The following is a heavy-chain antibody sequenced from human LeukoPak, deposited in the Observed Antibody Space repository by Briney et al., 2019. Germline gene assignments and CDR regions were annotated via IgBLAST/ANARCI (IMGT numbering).Heavy chain of an antibody. J-gene: IGHJ6*02. CDR2: ISWNSGSI. V-gene: IGHV3-9*01. D-gene: IGHD1-26*01. CDR3: AKDRSWELSGMDV. Sequence: GGSLRLSCAASGFSFDDYAMHWVRQAPGKGLEWVSGISWNSGSIGYADSVKGRFTISRDNAKNSLYLQMNSLRAEDTALYYCAKDRSWELSGMDVWGQGTTVTVSS. CDR1: GFSFDDYA.